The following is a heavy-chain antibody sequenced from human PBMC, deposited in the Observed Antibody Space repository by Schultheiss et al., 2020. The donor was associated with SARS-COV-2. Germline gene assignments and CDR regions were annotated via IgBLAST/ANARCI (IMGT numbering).Heavy chain of an antibody. CDR1: GFTFSGSA. D-gene: IGHD3-10*01. J-gene: IGHJ4*02. CDR2: IRSKANSYAT. Sequence: GESLKISCAASGFTFSGSAMHWVRQASGKGLEWVGRIRSKANSYATAYAASVKGRFTISRDDSKNTLYLQMNSLKTEDTAVYYCTRTGLDYWGQGTLVTVSS. CDR3: TRTGLDY. V-gene: IGHV3-73*01.